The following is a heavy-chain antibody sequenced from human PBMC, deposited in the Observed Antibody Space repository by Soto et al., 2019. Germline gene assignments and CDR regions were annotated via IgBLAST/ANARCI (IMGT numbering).Heavy chain of an antibody. D-gene: IGHD3-10*01. Sequence: LSLTCAVSGVSISSGNWWTWVRQSPQRGLEYIGEIFHNGTANYYPSFERRVAVSVDTSKNQFSLKLTSVTAADTAIYFCARLVYDTRLNYMYFDFWGQGTLVTVSS. CDR3: ARLVYDTRLNYMYFDF. CDR1: GVSISSGNW. V-gene: IGHV4-4*01. CDR2: IFHNGTA. J-gene: IGHJ4*02.